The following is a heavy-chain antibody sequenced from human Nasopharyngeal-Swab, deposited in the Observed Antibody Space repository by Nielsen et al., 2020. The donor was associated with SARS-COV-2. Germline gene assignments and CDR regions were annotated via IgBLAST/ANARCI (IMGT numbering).Heavy chain of an antibody. CDR3: ARSAAQTNNFYYYYGMDV. V-gene: IGHV4-4*07. CDR1: GGSIRSYY. J-gene: IGHJ6*02. D-gene: IGHD2-15*01. Sequence: SETLSLTSTVSGGSIRSYYWSWIRQTAGKGLEWIGRIYTSGSTNYNPSLKSRVTLSVDTSKSQFSLKLSSVTAADTAVYYCARSAAQTNNFYYYYGMDVWGQGTTVTVSS. CDR2: IYTSGST.